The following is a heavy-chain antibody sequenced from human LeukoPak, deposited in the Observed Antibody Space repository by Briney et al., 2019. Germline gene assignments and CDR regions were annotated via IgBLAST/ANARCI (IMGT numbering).Heavy chain of an antibody. Sequence: TGGSLRLSCAASGFTFDDYGMSWVRQAPGKGLEWVSGINWNGGSTGYADSVKGRFTISRDNAKNSLYLQMNSLRAEDTALYYCARVTGLQTVWYYYYYMDVWGKGTTVTVSS. V-gene: IGHV3-20*04. CDR1: GFTFDDYG. CDR2: INWNGGST. CDR3: ARVTGLQTVWYYYYYMDV. J-gene: IGHJ6*03. D-gene: IGHD3-9*01.